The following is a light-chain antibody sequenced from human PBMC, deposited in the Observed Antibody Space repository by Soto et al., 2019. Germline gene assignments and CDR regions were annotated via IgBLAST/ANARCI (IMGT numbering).Light chain of an antibody. J-gene: IGLJ2*01. V-gene: IGLV1-40*01. CDR3: QSYDSSLSALV. Sequence: QSVLTQPPSVSGAPGQRVTIPCTGSSSNVGAGYDVHWYQQIPGTAPKLLIFANNIRPSGVPDRFSASESGITASLAITGLQAADEAHYYCQSYDSSLSALVFGGGTQLTVL. CDR1: SSNVGAGYD. CDR2: ANN.